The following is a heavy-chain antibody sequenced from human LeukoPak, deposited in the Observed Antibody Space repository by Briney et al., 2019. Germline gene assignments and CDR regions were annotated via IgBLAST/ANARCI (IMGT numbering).Heavy chain of an antibody. V-gene: IGHV1-2*02. CDR3: ARDPTGTTYNWFDP. D-gene: IGHD1-7*01. CDR2: INPNSGGT. Sequence: ASVKVSCKASGYTXTGYYLHGVRQAPGQGLEWMGWINPNSGGTHYAQKFQGRVTMTRDTSISTAYMELSRLRSDDTAVYYCARDPTGTTYNWFDPWGQGTLVTVSS. CDR1: GYTXTGYY. J-gene: IGHJ5*02.